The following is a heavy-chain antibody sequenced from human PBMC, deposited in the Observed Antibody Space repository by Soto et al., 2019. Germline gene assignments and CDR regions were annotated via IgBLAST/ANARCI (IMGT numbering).Heavy chain of an antibody. Sequence: GGSLRLSCAASGFTFSSYAMSWVRQAPGKGLEWVSAISGSGGSTYYADSVKGRFTISRDNSKNTLYLQMNSLRAEDTAVYYCADSNGAAEYFQHWGQGTLVTVSS. CDR3: ADSNGAAEYFQH. CDR1: GFTFSSYA. CDR2: ISGSGGST. D-gene: IGHD4-4*01. J-gene: IGHJ1*01. V-gene: IGHV3-23*01.